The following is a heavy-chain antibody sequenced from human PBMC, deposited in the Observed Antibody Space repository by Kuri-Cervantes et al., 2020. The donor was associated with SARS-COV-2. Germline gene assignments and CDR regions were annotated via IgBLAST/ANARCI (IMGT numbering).Heavy chain of an antibody. V-gene: IGHV4-34*01. CDR2: INHSGST. Sequence: SQTLSLTCAVYGGSFSGYYWSWTRQPPGKGLEWIGEINHSGSTNYNPSLKSRVTISVDTSKNQFSLKLSSVTAADTAVYYCARGARDYGGNSEFDYWGQGTLVTVSS. J-gene: IGHJ4*02. D-gene: IGHD4-23*01. CDR3: ARGARDYGGNSEFDY. CDR1: GGSFSGYY.